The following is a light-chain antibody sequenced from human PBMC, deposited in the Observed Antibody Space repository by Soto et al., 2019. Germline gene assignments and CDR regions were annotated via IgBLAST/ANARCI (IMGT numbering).Light chain of an antibody. Sequence: DIQMTQSPSSLSASVGDRVTITCRASQGISNCLNWYQQKPGKAPKLLIYDASNLETGVPSRFSGTGSGTDVIFTISSLQPEDIATYYCQQFENLPYTFGQGTKLEIK. CDR2: DAS. V-gene: IGKV1-33*01. J-gene: IGKJ2*01. CDR1: QGISNC. CDR3: QQFENLPYT.